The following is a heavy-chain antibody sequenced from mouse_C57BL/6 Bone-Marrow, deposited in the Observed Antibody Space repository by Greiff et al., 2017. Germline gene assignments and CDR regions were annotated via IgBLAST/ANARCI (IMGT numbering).Heavy chain of an antibody. J-gene: IGHJ3*01. D-gene: IGHD2-2*01. CDR3: ASYGYVGFAY. CDR1: GFTFSSYG. Sequence: EVMLVESGGDLVKPGGSLKLSCAASGFTFSSYGMSWVRQTPDKRLEWVATISSGGSYTDYPDSVKGRFAISRDNAKNTLYLQMSSLKSEDTAMYYCASYGYVGFAYWGQGTLVTVSA. V-gene: IGHV5-6*01. CDR2: ISSGGSYT.